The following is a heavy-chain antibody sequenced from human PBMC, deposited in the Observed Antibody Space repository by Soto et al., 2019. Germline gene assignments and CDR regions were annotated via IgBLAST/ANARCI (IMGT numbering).Heavy chain of an antibody. Sequence: GESLKISCKGPGYSFTSYWIGWVRQMPGKGLEWMGIIYPGDSDTRYSPSFQGQVTISADKSISTAYLQWSSLKASDTAMYCCARRVRYSYGYVDYWGQGTLVAVSS. V-gene: IGHV5-51*01. J-gene: IGHJ4*02. CDR3: ARRVRYSYGYVDY. CDR2: IYPGDSDT. D-gene: IGHD5-18*01. CDR1: GYSFTSYW.